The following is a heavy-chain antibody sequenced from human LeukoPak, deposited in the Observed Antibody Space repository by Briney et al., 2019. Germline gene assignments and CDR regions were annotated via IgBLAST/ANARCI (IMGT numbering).Heavy chain of an antibody. J-gene: IGHJ4*02. V-gene: IGHV4-39*01. CDR3: ARQDFGSGIVPGY. CDR2: VYYTGST. CDR1: GASITNSLYY. D-gene: IGHD3-10*01. Sequence: SETLSLTCTVSGASITNSLYYWGWIRQPPGKGLEWIATVYYTGSTYYNPSLKSRVTISIDTSKSQFSLQLRSVTAADMAVYYCARQDFGSGIVPGYWGQGTLVTVSS.